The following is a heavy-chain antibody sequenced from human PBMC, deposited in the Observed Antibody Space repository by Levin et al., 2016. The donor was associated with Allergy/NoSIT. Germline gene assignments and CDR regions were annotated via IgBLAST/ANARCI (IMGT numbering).Heavy chain of an antibody. V-gene: IGHV3-30-3*01. J-gene: IGHJ4*02. Sequence: WIRQPPGKGLEWVAVISYDGSNKYYADSVKGRFTISRDNSKNTLYLQMNSLRAEDTAVYYCARAIVGPRSDDPYYFDYWGQGTLVTVSS. CDR3: ARAIVGPRSDDPYYFDY. D-gene: IGHD1-26*01. CDR2: ISYDGSNK.